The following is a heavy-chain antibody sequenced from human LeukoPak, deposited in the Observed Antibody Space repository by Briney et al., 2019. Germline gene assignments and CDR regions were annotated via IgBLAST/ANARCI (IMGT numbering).Heavy chain of an antibody. CDR3: ARSILVVPVASHYNYGVDV. D-gene: IGHD2-2*01. Sequence: ASVKVSCKASGYTFAKYAIHWVRQAHGQRLGWMGWINAGNGNTRYSQKFQGGVTITRDTSASTAYMELSSLRSEDTAVYYCARSILVVPVASHYNYGVDVWGQGTTVTVSS. J-gene: IGHJ6*02. V-gene: IGHV1-3*01. CDR2: INAGNGNT. CDR1: GYTFAKYA.